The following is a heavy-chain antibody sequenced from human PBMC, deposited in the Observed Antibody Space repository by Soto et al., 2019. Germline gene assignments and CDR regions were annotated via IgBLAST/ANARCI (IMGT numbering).Heavy chain of an antibody. D-gene: IGHD3-10*01. CDR3: VSFPLRGDFDC. J-gene: IGHJ4*02. Sequence: QVQLQESGPGLVKPSQTLSLICTVSGGSVSRGDYYWSWIRQPPGKGLEFIGYIYDSGSPYYNPSLKSRVAMSLGTSKNQFSLRVTSVTAADTAVYYCVSFPLRGDFDCWGQGTLVPVSS. V-gene: IGHV4-30-4*01. CDR2: IYDSGSP. CDR1: GGSVSRGDYY.